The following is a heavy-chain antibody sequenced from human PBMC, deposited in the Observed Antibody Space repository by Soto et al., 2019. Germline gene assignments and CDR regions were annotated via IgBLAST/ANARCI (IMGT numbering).Heavy chain of an antibody. CDR1: VYTFTSYA. V-gene: IGHV1-3*01. Sequence: ASVKVSCKASVYTFTSYAIHWVRQAPGQRLEWMGWINAGNGNTKYSQKFQGRVTITRDTSASTAYMELSSLRSEDTAVYYCARDIAAAVYFDYWGQGTLVTVSS. CDR3: ARDIAAAVYFDY. CDR2: INAGNGNT. D-gene: IGHD6-13*01. J-gene: IGHJ4*02.